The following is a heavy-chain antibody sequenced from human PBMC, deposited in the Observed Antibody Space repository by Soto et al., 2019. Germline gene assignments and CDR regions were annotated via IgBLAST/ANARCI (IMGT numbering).Heavy chain of an antibody. V-gene: IGHV4-4*07. D-gene: IGHD3-3*01. CDR1: GGAISGYY. J-gene: IGHJ5*02. Sequence: SETLSLTCTVSGGAISGYYWTWVRQSAGKGLEWIGRIYSSGGTKYNPSLQSRVTMSLETSKNQFSLRLSSWTAADTAVYYCARGQRFSDSFDPWGQGTLVTVSS. CDR3: ARGQRFSDSFDP. CDR2: IYSSGGT.